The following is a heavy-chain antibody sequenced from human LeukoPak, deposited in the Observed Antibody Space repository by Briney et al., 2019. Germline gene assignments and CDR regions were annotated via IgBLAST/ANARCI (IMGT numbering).Heavy chain of an antibody. V-gene: IGHV4-34*08. D-gene: IGHD3-10*01. J-gene: IGHJ4*02. CDR3: TTRPSRPINMVRGVRPPFRGVFDY. Sequence: SETLSLTCAVYGGTYSGYYWSWIRQPPGKGLEWIGEINHSGSTNYNPSLKSRVTISVDTSKNQFSLRLRSVTAADTAVYYCTTRPSRPINMVRGVRPPFRGVFDYWGQGTLVTVSS. CDR1: GGTYSGYY. CDR2: INHSGST.